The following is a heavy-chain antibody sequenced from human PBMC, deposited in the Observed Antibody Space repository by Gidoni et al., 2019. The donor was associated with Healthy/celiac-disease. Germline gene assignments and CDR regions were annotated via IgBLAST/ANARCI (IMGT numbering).Heavy chain of an antibody. Sequence: QVQLVQSGAEVQKPGAAVKVSCKASGSTFTSYGISWVRHAPGQGLEWMRWSSAYNGNTNYAQKLQGRVTMTTDTSTSTAYMELRSLRSDDTAVYYCARWGLRIQLLHYDYWGQGTLVTVSS. J-gene: IGHJ4*02. CDR3: ARWGLRIQLLHYDY. V-gene: IGHV1-18*01. CDR1: GSTFTSYG. D-gene: IGHD1-26*01. CDR2: SSAYNGNT.